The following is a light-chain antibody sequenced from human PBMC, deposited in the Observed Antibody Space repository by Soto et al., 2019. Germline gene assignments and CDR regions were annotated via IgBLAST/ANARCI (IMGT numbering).Light chain of an antibody. CDR2: DAS. CDR3: QQYNDWPRT. V-gene: IGKV3-15*01. J-gene: IGKJ1*01. Sequence: EIVLTQSPATLSLSPGERATLSCGASQSVSSNSLAWYQQKPGLAPRLLIYDASTRAAGIPARFSGSGSGTEFTLTISSLQSEDFAVYYCQQYNDWPRTFGQGTKVDIK. CDR1: QSVSSN.